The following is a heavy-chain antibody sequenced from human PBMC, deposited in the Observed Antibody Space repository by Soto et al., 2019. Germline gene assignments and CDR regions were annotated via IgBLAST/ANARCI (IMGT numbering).Heavy chain of an antibody. J-gene: IGHJ4*02. D-gene: IGHD3-10*01. Sequence: GRSPRLSCAASVFTFSSYSMSWVRQAPWKGLEWVSGFRTSGDGGTTYYADSVKGRFTISRDNSKNTLFLQMNSLRAEDTAIYYCAKKVNSGSGSQYFDYWGQGTPVTVSS. CDR1: VFTFSSYS. CDR3: AKKVNSGSGSQYFDY. CDR2: FRTSGDGGTT. V-gene: IGHV3-23*01.